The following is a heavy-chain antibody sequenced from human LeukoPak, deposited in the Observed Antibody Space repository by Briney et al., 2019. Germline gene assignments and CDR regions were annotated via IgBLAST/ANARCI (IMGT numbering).Heavy chain of an antibody. Sequence: PGGSLRLSCAASGFTFSSYAMHWVRQAPGKGLEWVAVISYDGSNKYYADSVKGRFTISRDNSKNTLYLQMNSLRAEDTAVYYCAKDKLRWATEDYWGQGTLVTVSS. CDR1: GFTFSSYA. CDR3: AKDKLRWATEDY. D-gene: IGHD4-23*01. J-gene: IGHJ4*02. CDR2: ISYDGSNK. V-gene: IGHV3-30*04.